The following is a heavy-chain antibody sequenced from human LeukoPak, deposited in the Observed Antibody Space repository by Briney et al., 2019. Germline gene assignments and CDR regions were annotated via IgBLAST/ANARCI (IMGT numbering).Heavy chain of an antibody. CDR2: INHSGST. CDR1: GGSFSGYY. D-gene: IGHD3-22*01. V-gene: IGHV4-34*01. Sequence: SETLSLTCAVYGGSFSGYYWSWIRQPPGKGLEWIGEINHSGSTNYNPSLKSRVTISVDTSKNQFSLKLSSVTAADTAVYYCAKISLRRDYYDSSGYGFDIWGQGTMVTVSS. J-gene: IGHJ3*02. CDR3: AKISLRRDYYDSSGYGFDI.